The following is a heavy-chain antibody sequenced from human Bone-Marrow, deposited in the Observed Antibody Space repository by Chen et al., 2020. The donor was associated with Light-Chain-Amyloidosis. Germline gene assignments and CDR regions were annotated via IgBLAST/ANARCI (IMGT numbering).Heavy chain of an antibody. V-gene: IGHV3-23*04. CDR3: AKDISYDDILPGYPADAFDI. Sequence: EVQLVESGGGLLQRGGSLRLSCAASGFAFSSYAMSWVRQAPGKGLEWVSTMSGSGGCRYYGHSVRGRLTISRDNSKSALFLRMNSLRAEDTAVYYCAKDISYDDILPGYPADAFDIWGQGTMVTVSS. D-gene: IGHD3-9*01. CDR2: MSGSGGCR. J-gene: IGHJ3*02. CDR1: GFAFSSYA.